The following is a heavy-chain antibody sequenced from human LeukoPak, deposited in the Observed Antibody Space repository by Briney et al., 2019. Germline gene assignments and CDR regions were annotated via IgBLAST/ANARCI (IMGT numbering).Heavy chain of an antibody. J-gene: IGHJ6*03. V-gene: IGHV3-23*01. D-gene: IGHD3-3*01. Sequence: GGSLRLSCAASGFTFSNYAMSWVRQAPGKGLEWVSAISGSGGSTYYADSVKGRFTISRDNSKNTLYLQMNSLRAEDTAVYYCAKVITIFGVEKHYYMDVWGKGTTVTVSS. CDR3: AKVITIFGVEKHYYMDV. CDR2: ISGSGGST. CDR1: GFTFSNYA.